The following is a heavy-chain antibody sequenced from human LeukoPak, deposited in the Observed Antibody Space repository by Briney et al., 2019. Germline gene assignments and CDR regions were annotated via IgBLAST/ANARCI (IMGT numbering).Heavy chain of an antibody. J-gene: IGHJ5*02. V-gene: IGHV3-21*03. CDR1: GFTFSSYS. CDR2: ISSSSSYI. CDR3: AKDRGVIPAAITNWFDP. D-gene: IGHD2-2*02. Sequence: PGGSLRLSCAASGFTFSSYSMNWVRQAPGKGLEWVSSISSSSSYIYYADSVKGRFTISRDNSKNTLYLQMNSLRAEDTAVYYCAKDRGVIPAAITNWFDPWGQGTLVTVSS.